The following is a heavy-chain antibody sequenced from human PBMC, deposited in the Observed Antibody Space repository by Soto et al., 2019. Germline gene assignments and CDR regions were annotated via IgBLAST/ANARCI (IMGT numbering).Heavy chain of an antibody. CDR2: ISAYNGNT. J-gene: IGHJ6*03. D-gene: IGHD3-9*01. CDR1: GYTFTSYG. CDR3: ARDSGILTGYSYYYYYMDV. V-gene: IGHV1-18*01. Sequence: ASVKVSCKASGYTFTSYGISWVRQAPGQGLEWMGWISAYNGNTNYAQKLQGRVTMTTDTSTSTAYMELRSLRSDDTAVYYCARDSGILTGYSYYYYYMDVWGKGTTVTVSS.